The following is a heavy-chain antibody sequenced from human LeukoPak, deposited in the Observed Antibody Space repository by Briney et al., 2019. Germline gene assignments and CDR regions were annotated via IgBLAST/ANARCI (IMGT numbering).Heavy chain of an antibody. CDR1: GFTFTIFG. Sequence: GGSLRLSCATSGFTFTIFGINWVRQAPGKGPEWVSYIDARTGITYYADSVQGRFTISRDNAKESVFLQMNRLRVDDTAAYYCARTYDFGRGPPGDAFDNWGQGTPVTVSS. CDR2: IDARTGIT. CDR3: ARTYDFGRGPPGDAFDN. D-gene: IGHD3-3*01. V-gene: IGHV3-48*01. J-gene: IGHJ3*02.